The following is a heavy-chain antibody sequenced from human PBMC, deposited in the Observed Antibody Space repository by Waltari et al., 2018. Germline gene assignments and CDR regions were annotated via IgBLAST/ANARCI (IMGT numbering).Heavy chain of an antibody. CDR1: GFTFSDYW. CDR3: TRDHNWNLFDY. D-gene: IGHD1-20*01. V-gene: IGHV3-74*01. CDR2: VNRDGSET. J-gene: IGHJ4*02. Sequence: EVQLVESGGRLVQPGGSLRLSCAVSGFTFSDYWFHWVRQAPGKGLVWVSRVNRDGSETVYADSVKGRFTISRDNAKNTVYLQMDSLTAEDTAVYYCTRDHNWNLFDYWGQGTLVIVSS.